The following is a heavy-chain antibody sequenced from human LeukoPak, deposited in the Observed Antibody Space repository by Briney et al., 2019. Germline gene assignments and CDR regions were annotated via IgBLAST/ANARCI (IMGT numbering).Heavy chain of an antibody. J-gene: IGHJ4*02. Sequence: PGGSLRLSCAASGFTVSNNYMSWVRQAPGKGLEWVLIIYNIGTTYYTDSVKGRFTISRDNSKNTLYLQMNSLRAEDTAVYYCSRWYCTSTSCYYDYWGQGTLVTVSS. CDR3: SRWYCTSTSCYYDY. CDR2: IYNIGTT. V-gene: IGHV3-53*01. D-gene: IGHD2-2*01. CDR1: GFTVSNNY.